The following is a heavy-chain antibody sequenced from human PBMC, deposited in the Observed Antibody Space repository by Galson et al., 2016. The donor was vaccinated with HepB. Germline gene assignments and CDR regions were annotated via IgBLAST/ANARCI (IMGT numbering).Heavy chain of an antibody. D-gene: IGHD2-21*02. CDR1: GFSFSRYG. V-gene: IGHV3-48*03. CDR2: IGTGGINR. J-gene: IGHJ6*02. Sequence: SLRLSCAASGFSFSRYGMNLVRQAPGKGLEWLSYIGTGGINRFSAGSVMGRFTISRDDVKRSLYLQMNSLRADDTAAYFCARGQGDGRFAMDVWGQGTTVIVS. CDR3: ARGQGDGRFAMDV.